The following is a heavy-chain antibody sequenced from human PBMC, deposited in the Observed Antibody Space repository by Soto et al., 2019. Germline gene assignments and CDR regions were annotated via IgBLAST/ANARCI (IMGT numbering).Heavy chain of an antibody. D-gene: IGHD3-3*01. J-gene: IGHJ4*02. Sequence: VAVIWYDGSNKYYADSVKGRFTISRDNSKNTLYLQMNSLRAEDTAVYYCARDGLDDFWSGSIDYWGQGTLVTVSS. CDR2: IWYDGSNK. CDR3: ARDGLDDFWSGSIDY. V-gene: IGHV3-33*01.